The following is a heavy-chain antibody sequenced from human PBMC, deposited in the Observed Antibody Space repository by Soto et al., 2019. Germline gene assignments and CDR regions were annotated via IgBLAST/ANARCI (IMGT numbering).Heavy chain of an antibody. Sequence: EVKLLESGGGLVQPGGSLRLSCAASGFTFSSYAMSWVRQAPGKGLEWVSAISGSGGSTYYADSVKGRFTISRDNSKNTLYLQMNSLRAEDTAVYYCAKALTGGYDVLDYWGQGTLVTVSS. CDR2: ISGSGGST. D-gene: IGHD5-12*01. J-gene: IGHJ4*02. CDR3: AKALTGGYDVLDY. CDR1: GFTFSSYA. V-gene: IGHV3-23*01.